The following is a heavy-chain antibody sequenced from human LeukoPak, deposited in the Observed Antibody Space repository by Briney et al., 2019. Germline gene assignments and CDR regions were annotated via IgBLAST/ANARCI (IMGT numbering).Heavy chain of an antibody. J-gene: IGHJ4*02. CDR1: GFTVSSNY. D-gene: IGHD3-10*01. CDR2: IYSGGST. CDR3: AKCLVRGVIDY. Sequence: AGGSLRLSCAASGFTVSSNYMSWVCQAPGEGLEWVSVIYSGGSTYYADSVKGRFTISRDNSKNTLYLQMNSLRAEDTAVYYCAKCLVRGVIDYWGQGTLVTVSS. V-gene: IGHV3-66*01.